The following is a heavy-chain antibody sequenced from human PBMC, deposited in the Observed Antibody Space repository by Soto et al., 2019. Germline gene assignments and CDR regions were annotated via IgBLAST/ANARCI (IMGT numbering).Heavy chain of an antibody. CDR2: IFYSGST. J-gene: IGHJ4*02. CDR3: ARGLGGSDDY. CDR1: GGSISSGGYY. D-gene: IGHD6-25*01. Sequence: SETLSLTCTVSGGSISSGGYYWSWIRQHPGKGLEWIGYIFYSGSTYYNPSLKSRVTMSLDTSKNQFSLKLSSVTAADTAVYYCARGLGGSDDYWGQGTLVTVSS. V-gene: IGHV4-31*03.